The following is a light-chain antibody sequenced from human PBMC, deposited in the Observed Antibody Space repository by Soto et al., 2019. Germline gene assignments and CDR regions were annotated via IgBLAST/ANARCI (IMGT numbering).Light chain of an antibody. CDR2: DDN. Sequence: QSVLTQPPSVSAAPGQKVTISCSGSSSNIGGNSVSWYQQLPGTAPKLLIYDDNKRPSRIPDRFSGSKSGTSATLGITGFQTGVEADYYCGSWDSSLSAYVFGTGTKVTVL. J-gene: IGLJ1*01. V-gene: IGLV1-51*01. CDR3: GSWDSSLSAYV. CDR1: SSNIGGNS.